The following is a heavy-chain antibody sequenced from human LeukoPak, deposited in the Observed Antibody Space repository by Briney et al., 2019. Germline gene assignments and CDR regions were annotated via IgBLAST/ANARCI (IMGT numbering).Heavy chain of an antibody. CDR1: GYTFTSYG. CDR2: ISTYNGNT. V-gene: IGHV1-18*01. Sequence: ASVKVSCKASGYTFTSYGISWVRQAPGQGLEWMGWISTYNGNTNYAQKVQGRVTLTADTSTTTAYMELKSLRSDDTAVYYCARVMHYYDSSGYDYWGQGTLVTVSS. D-gene: IGHD3-22*01. CDR3: ARVMHYYDSSGYDY. J-gene: IGHJ4*02.